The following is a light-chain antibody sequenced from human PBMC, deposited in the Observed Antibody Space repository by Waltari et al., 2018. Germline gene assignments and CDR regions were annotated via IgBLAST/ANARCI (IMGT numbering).Light chain of an antibody. V-gene: IGLV2-23*02. CDR3: CSYAGSSTFVV. CDR1: SSDFGGYNY. J-gene: IGLJ2*01. Sequence: QSALTQPASVSGSPGQSITISCTGTSSDFGGYNYVSWYQQHPGKAPKLMIYDVSKRPSGVSNRFSGSKSGNTASLTISGLQAEDEADYYCCSYAGSSTFVVFGGGTKLTVL. CDR2: DVS.